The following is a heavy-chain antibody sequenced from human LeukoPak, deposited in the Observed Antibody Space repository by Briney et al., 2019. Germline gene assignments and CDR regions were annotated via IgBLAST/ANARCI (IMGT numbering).Heavy chain of an antibody. V-gene: IGHV4-39*01. CDR1: GGSISSSSYY. CDR3: ATRPHCGGDCYLDY. D-gene: IGHD2-21*02. CDR2: IYYSGST. J-gene: IGHJ4*02. Sequence: SETLSLTCTVSGGSISSSSYYWGWIRQPPGKGLEWIGSIYYSGSTYYNPSLKSRVTISVDTSKNQFSLKLSSVTAADTAVYYCATRPHCGGDCYLDYWGQGTLVTVSS.